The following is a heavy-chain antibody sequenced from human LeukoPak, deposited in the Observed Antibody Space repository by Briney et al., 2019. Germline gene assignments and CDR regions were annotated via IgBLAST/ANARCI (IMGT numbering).Heavy chain of an antibody. V-gene: IGHV4-34*01. J-gene: IGHJ4*02. D-gene: IGHD3-3*01. Sequence: SETLSLTCAVYGGSFSGYYWSWIRQPPGKGLEWIGEINHSGSTNYNPSLKSRVTISVDTSKNQFSLKLSSVTAADTAVYYCARINYDFWSGSSYYFDYWGQGILVTVSS. CDR2: INHSGST. CDR1: GGSFSGYY. CDR3: ARINYDFWSGSSYYFDY.